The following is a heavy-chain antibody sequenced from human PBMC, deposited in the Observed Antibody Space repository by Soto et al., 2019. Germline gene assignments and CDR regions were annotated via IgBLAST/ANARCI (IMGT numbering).Heavy chain of an antibody. Sequence: QVQLVQSGAEVKKPGSSVKVSCKASGGTFSSYAISWVRQAPGHGLEWMGGIIPIFGTANYAEKFQGRVTITADECTSTASMELSSLRSEDTAVYYCAIHGVCYMCVYSRFDPWGKGTLVTVSS. CDR2: IIPIFGTA. D-gene: IGHD2-8*01. V-gene: IGHV1-69*01. CDR3: AIHGVCYMCVYSRFDP. J-gene: IGHJ5*02. CDR1: GGTFSSYA.